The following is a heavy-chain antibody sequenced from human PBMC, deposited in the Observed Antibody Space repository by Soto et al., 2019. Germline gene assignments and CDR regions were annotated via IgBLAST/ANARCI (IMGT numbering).Heavy chain of an antibody. Sequence: SQTLSLTCAISGDSVSSNSAACNWIRPSPSRGLEWLGRTYYRSKWYNDYAVSVKSRITINPDTSKNQFSLQLNSVTPEDTAVYYCARYSGYDYYMDVWGKGTTVTVSS. CDR3: ARYSGYDYYMDV. J-gene: IGHJ6*03. V-gene: IGHV6-1*01. D-gene: IGHD1-26*01. CDR1: GDSVSSNSAA. CDR2: TYYRSKWYN.